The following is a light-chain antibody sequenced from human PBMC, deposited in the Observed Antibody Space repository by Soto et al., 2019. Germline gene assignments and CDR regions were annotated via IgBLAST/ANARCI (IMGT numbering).Light chain of an antibody. V-gene: IGKV2-28*01. J-gene: IGKJ1*01. CDR3: IQALQSAA. CDR2: LAS. CDR1: QSLQYSNGYNY. Sequence: EIVMTQSPLSLPVTPGEPASISCRSSQSLQYSNGYNYLDWYVQKPGQSPQILIYLASNRASGVPDQFSGSGHGTDFALGISRVEAEDVGVYYCIQALQSAAFVQGTK.